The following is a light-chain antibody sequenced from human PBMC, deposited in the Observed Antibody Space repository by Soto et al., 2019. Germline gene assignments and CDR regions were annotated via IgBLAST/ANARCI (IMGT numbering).Light chain of an antibody. V-gene: IGLV2-14*02. CDR1: SSDVGSYNL. CDR3: CSYTTGNTLV. Sequence: QSVLTQPASVSGSPGQSITISCTGTSSDVGSYNLVSWYQQHPGKAPKLMIYEGSKRPSGVSNRFSGSKSGNTASLTISGLQAEDEADYYCCSYTTGNTLVFGGGTKLTVL. CDR2: EGS. J-gene: IGLJ2*01.